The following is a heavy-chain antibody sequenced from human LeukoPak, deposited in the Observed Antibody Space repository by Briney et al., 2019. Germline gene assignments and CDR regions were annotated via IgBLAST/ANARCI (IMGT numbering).Heavy chain of an antibody. J-gene: IGHJ4*02. CDR1: GYIFSNFG. CDR2: INTYNGNT. CDR3: ARSHSGSLRAPSDY. D-gene: IGHD3-22*01. Sequence: GASVKVSCKASGYIFSNFGLIWVRQAPGQGLEWMGWINTYNGNTNYAQKFQDRVTMTAETSTTTAYLELRSLKSDDTAVYYCARSHSGSLRAPSDYWGQGTLVTVSS. V-gene: IGHV1-18*01.